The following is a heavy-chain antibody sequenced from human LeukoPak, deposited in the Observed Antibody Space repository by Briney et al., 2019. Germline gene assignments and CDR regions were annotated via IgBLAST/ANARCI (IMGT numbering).Heavy chain of an antibody. CDR1: GLIFSNYG. CDR2: IWYDGSEK. D-gene: IGHD3-10*01. CDR3: GTSGRYFGSGSFSSDYYFYNMDV. Sequence: GRSLRLSCAASGLIFSNYGMHWVRQAPGKGLEWVAVIWYDGSEKYCADSVKGRFTISRDNSKNTLYLQMNSLRAEDTALYYCGTSGRYFGSGSFSSDYYFYNMDVWGKGTTVTVSS. J-gene: IGHJ6*03. V-gene: IGHV3-33*01.